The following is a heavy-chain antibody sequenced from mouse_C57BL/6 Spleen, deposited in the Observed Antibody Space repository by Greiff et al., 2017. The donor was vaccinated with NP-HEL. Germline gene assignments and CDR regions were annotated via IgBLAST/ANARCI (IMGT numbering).Heavy chain of an antibody. J-gene: IGHJ2*01. CDR3: TTDTTVVAPFDY. CDR2: IDPEDGDT. V-gene: IGHV14-1*01. CDR1: GFNIKDYY. D-gene: IGHD1-1*01. Sequence: EVKLQESGAELVRPGASVKLSCTASGFNIKDYYMHWVKQRPEQGLEWIGRIDPEDGDTEYAPKFQGKATMTADTSSNTAYLQLSSLTSEDTAVYYCTTDTTVVAPFDYWGQGTTLTVSS.